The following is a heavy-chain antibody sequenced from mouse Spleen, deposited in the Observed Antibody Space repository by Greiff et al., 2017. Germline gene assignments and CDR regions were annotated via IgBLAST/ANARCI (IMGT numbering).Heavy chain of an antibody. Sequence: EVKLVESGGTLVKPGGSLKLSCAASGFTFSSYAMSWVRQTPEKRLEWVAAINTNGGSTYYPDTVKDRFTISRDNAKNTLYLQMSSLRSEDTALYYCTRGPANWDYAWFAYWGQGTLVTVSA. CDR2: INTNGGST. J-gene: IGHJ3*01. D-gene: IGHD4-1*01. CDR3: TRGPANWDYAWFAY. V-gene: IGHV5-6-2*01. CDR1: GFTFSSYA.